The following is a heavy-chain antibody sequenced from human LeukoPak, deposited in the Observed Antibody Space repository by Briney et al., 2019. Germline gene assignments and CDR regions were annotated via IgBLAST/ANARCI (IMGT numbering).Heavy chain of an antibody. CDR1: GFTFSNYA. V-gene: IGHV3-23*01. J-gene: IGHJ4*02. CDR2: ISGSGGST. D-gene: IGHD1-26*01. Sequence: GGSLRLSCAASGFTFSNYAMSWVRQAPGKGLEWVSAISGSGGSTYYADSVKGRFTISRDNSKNTLYLQMNSLRAEDSAVYYCARDLGISGSPRYFDCWGQGTLVTVSS. CDR3: ARDLGISGSPRYFDC.